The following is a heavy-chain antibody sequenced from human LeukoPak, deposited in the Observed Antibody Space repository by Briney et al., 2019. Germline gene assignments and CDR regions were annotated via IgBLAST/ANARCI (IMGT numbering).Heavy chain of an antibody. J-gene: IGHJ5*02. Sequence: SQTLSLTCTVSGVSISTGNYYWSWIRPPDGKGLEYIGRIYTTGGTSGSTYYNPSLKSRVTISVDTSKNQFSLKLSSVTAADTAVYYCAWGDSSGYPFDPWGQGTLVTVSS. CDR2: IYTTGGTSGST. CDR3: AWGDSSGYPFDP. CDR1: GVSISTGNYY. D-gene: IGHD3-22*01. V-gene: IGHV4-61*02.